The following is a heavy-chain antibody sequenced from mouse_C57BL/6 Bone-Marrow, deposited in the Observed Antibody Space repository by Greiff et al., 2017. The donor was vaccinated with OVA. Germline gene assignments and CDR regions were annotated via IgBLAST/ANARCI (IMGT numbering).Heavy chain of an antibody. J-gene: IGHJ4*01. CDR2: IHPNSGST. CDR1: GYTFTSYW. V-gene: IGHV1-64*01. Sequence: QVQLQQPGAELVKPGASVKLSCKASGYTFTSYWMHWVKQRPGQGLEWIGMIHPNSGSTNYNEKFKSKATLTVDKSSSTAYMQLSSLTYEDSAVYYCAIYYGNYYAMDYWGQGTSVTVSS. D-gene: IGHD2-1*01. CDR3: AIYYGNYYAMDY.